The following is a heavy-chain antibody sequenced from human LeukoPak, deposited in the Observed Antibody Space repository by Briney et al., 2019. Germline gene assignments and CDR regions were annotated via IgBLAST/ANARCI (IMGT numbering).Heavy chain of an antibody. V-gene: IGHV4-39*07. CDR2: IYYSGST. CDR1: GGSISSSSYY. D-gene: IGHD3-10*01. J-gene: IGHJ3*02. CDR3: ARDYGSGSYYNRGDAFDI. Sequence: SETLSLTCTVSGGSISSSSYYWGWIRQPPGKGLEWIGSIYYSGSTYYNPSLKSRVTISVDTSKNQFSLQLNSVTPEDTAVYYCARDYGSGSYYNRGDAFDIWGQGTMVTVSS.